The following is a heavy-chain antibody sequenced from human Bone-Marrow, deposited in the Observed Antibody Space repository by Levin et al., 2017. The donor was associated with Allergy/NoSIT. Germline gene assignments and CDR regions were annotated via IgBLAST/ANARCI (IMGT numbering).Heavy chain of an antibody. CDR3: ATEYYYDSSGYA. J-gene: IGHJ5*02. V-gene: IGHV3-7*01. D-gene: IGHD3-22*01. Sequence: GESLKISCAASGFTFSSYWMSWVRQAPGKGLEWVANIKQDGSEKYYVDSVKGRFTISRDNAKNSLYLQMNSLRAEDTAVYYCATEYYYDSSGYAWGQGTLVTVSS. CDR1: GFTFSSYW. CDR2: IKQDGSEK.